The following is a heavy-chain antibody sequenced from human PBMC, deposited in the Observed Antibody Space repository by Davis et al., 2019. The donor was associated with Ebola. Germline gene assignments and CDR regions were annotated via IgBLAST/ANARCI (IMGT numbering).Heavy chain of an antibody. D-gene: IGHD3-10*01. J-gene: IGHJ6*02. CDR1: GDSMSSREYY. V-gene: IGHV4-39*07. CDR2: NYYSGST. Sequence: MPSETLSLTCTVSGDSMSSREYYWGWVRQPPGKGLEWIGSNYYSGSTYYNPSLKSRVTVSVDTSKNQFSLKLSSVIAADTAVYYCARAAGEAFYYYYGMDVWGQGTTVTVSS. CDR3: ARAAGEAFYYYYGMDV.